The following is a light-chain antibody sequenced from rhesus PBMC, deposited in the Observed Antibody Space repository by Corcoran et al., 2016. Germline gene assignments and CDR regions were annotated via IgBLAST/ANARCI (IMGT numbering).Light chain of an antibody. Sequence: DIQMTQSPSSLSASVGDKVTINCHASQGIRSWVAWYQQKPGKVPKHLIYYASNVHSGVPSRFSGSGSGTDYSLTIRSLQPEDFATYYCQQDADPPFTVGPGTKLDIK. CDR3: QQDADPPFT. J-gene: IGKJ3*01. V-gene: IGKV1-19*01. CDR1: QGIRSW. CDR2: YAS.